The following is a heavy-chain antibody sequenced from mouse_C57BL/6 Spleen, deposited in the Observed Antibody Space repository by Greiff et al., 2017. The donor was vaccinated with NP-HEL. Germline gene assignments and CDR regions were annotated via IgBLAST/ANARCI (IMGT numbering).Heavy chain of an antibody. J-gene: IGHJ4*01. CDR3: ARLYGSTSYYAMDY. CDR2: IDPSDSYP. Sequence: VQLQQPGAELVKPGASVKLSCKASGYTFTSYWMQWVKQRPGQGLEWIGEIDPSDSYPNYNQKFKGKATLTVDTSSSTAYMQLSSLTSEDSAVYYCARLYGSTSYYAMDYWGQGTSVTVSS. V-gene: IGHV1-50*01. D-gene: IGHD1-1*01. CDR1: GYTFTSYW.